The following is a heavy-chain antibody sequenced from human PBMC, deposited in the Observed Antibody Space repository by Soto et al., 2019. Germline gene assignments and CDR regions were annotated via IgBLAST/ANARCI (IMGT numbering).Heavy chain of an antibody. CDR2: ITTYNGNT. D-gene: IGHD4-4*01. Sequence: QVQLVQSGAEVKKPGASVKVSCKASGYTFTKYDISWVRQAPGQGLEWMGWITTYNGNTNYAQKLQGRVTMTTDTSTSTAYMELRSLRSDDTAVYYCARYTYSNYERDYWGQGTLVTVSS. V-gene: IGHV1-18*04. CDR3: ARYTYSNYERDY. J-gene: IGHJ4*02. CDR1: GYTFTKYD.